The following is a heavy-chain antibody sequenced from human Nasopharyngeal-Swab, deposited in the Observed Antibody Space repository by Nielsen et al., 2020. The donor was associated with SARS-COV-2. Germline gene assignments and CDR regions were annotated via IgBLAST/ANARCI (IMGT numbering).Heavy chain of an antibody. D-gene: IGHD7-27*01. V-gene: IGHV3-15*07. J-gene: IGHJ4*02. CDR2: IKSKTDGGTT. CDR3: TTGLGSSGFDY. Sequence: VCQAPGKGLEWVGRIKSKTDGGTTDYAAPVKGRFTISRDDSKNTLYLQMNSLKTEDTAVYYCTTGLGSSGFDYWGQGTLVTVSS.